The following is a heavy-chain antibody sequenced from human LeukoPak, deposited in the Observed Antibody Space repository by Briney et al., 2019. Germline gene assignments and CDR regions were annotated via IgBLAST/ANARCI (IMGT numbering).Heavy chain of an antibody. Sequence: GGSLRLSCAASGFTFDDYAMHWVRQAPGKGLEWVSGISWNSGSIGYADSVKGRFTISRHNAKNSLYLQMNSLRAEDTALYYCAKDIGYYYDSSGYLDYWGQGTLVTVSS. CDR1: GFTFDDYA. CDR2: ISWNSGSI. D-gene: IGHD3-22*01. CDR3: AKDIGYYYDSSGYLDY. J-gene: IGHJ4*02. V-gene: IGHV3-9*01.